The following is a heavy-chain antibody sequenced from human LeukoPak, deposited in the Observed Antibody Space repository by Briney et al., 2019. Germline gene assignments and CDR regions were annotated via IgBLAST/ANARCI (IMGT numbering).Heavy chain of an antibody. CDR2: ISGSGGST. V-gene: IGHV3-23*01. Sequence: GGSLRLSCAASGFTFSSYAMSWVRQAPGKGLEWVSAISGSGGSTYYADSVKGRFTISRDNSKNTLYLQMNSLRAEDTAVYYCAKXXWRVGATLILSWGQGTLVTVSS. D-gene: IGHD1-26*01. J-gene: IGHJ4*02. CDR1: GFTFSSYA. CDR3: AKXXWRVGATLILS.